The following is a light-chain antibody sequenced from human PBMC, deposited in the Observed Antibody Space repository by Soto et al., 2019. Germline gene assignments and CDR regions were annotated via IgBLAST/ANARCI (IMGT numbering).Light chain of an antibody. CDR2: EVS. CDR3: SSYTTSTTRII. J-gene: IGLJ2*01. Sequence: QSALTQPPSASASPGQSVTISCTGTSSDVGGYNYVSWYQQRPGKAPKLMIYEVSQRPSGVPDRFSGSKSGNTATLTVSGLQAEDEADYYCSSYTTSTTRIIFGGGTKVTVL. CDR1: SSDVGGYNY. V-gene: IGLV2-8*01.